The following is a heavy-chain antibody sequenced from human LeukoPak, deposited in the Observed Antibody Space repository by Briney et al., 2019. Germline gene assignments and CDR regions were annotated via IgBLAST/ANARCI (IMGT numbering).Heavy chain of an antibody. CDR1: GFTFSSYE. V-gene: IGHV3-48*03. Sequence: SGGSLRLSCAASGFTFSSYEMNWVRQAPGKGLEWVSYISSSGSTIYYADSVKGRFTISRDNAKNTLYLQMNSLRVEDTAVYYCARESYCSGGSCYSGRAFDVWGQGTMVTVSS. J-gene: IGHJ3*01. CDR2: ISSSGSTI. D-gene: IGHD2-15*01. CDR3: ARESYCSGGSCYSGRAFDV.